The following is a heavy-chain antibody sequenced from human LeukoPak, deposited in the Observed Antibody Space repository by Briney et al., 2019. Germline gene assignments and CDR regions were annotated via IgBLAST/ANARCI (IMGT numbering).Heavy chain of an antibody. CDR2: ISTSNTFI. CDR3: ARDSGPLFGP. CDR1: GFTFSTFT. V-gene: IGHV3-21*01. J-gene: IGHJ5*02. Sequence: GGSLRLSCAASGFTFSTFTMNWVRQAPGKGLEWVPSISTSNTFIYYADSVKGRFTISRDNAKNSLYLQMTSLRLDDTGVYYCARDSGPLFGPWGHGTLVTVSS. D-gene: IGHD7-27*01.